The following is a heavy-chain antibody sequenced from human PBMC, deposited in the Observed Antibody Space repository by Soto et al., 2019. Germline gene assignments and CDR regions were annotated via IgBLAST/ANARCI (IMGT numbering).Heavy chain of an antibody. D-gene: IGHD3-3*01. CDR2: IIPIFGTA. J-gene: IGHJ5*02. CDR1: GGTFSSYA. CDR3: AAGVVISLSVFPNWFDP. Sequence: SVKVSCKASGGTFSSYAISWVRQAPGQGLEWMGGIIPIFGTANYAQKLQGRVTITADESTSTAYMELSSLRSEDTAVYYCAAGVVISLSVFPNWFDPWGQGTLVTVSS. V-gene: IGHV1-69*13.